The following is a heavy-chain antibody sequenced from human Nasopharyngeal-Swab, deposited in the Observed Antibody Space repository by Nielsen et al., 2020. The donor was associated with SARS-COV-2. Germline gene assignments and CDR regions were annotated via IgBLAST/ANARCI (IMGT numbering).Heavy chain of an antibody. D-gene: IGHD6-6*01. V-gene: IGHV3-30*03. Sequence: GESLKISCAASGFTFSSYGMHWVRQAPGKGLEWVAVISYDGSNKYYADSVKGRFTISRDNSKNTLYLQMNSLRAEDTAVYYCQRVQTSHYYGLDVWGQGTTVTVSS. CDR3: QRVQTSHYYGLDV. CDR2: ISYDGSNK. J-gene: IGHJ6*02. CDR1: GFTFSSYG.